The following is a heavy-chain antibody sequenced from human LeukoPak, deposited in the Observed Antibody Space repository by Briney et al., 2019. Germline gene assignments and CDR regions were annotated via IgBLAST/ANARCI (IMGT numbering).Heavy chain of an antibody. Sequence: SQTLSLTCTVSGGSISSGGYYWSWIRQHPGKGLEWIGYIYYSGSTYYNPSLKSRVTISVDTSKNQFSLKLSSVTAADTAAYYCARFGYDFWSGYDPLFDYWGQGTLVTVSS. D-gene: IGHD3-3*01. J-gene: IGHJ4*02. CDR1: GGSISSGGYY. CDR3: ARFGYDFWSGYDPLFDY. CDR2: IYYSGST. V-gene: IGHV4-31*03.